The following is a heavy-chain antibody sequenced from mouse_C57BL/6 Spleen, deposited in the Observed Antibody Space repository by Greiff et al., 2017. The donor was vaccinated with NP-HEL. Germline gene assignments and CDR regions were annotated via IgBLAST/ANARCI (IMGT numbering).Heavy chain of an antibody. V-gene: IGHV1-80*01. CDR3: ARGYGSSSFAY. CDR1: GYAFSSYW. D-gene: IGHD1-1*01. J-gene: IGHJ3*01. CDR2: IYPGDGDT. Sequence: QVQLKESGAELVKPGASVKISCKASGYAFSSYWMNWVKQRPGKGLEWIGQIYPGDGDTNYNGKFKGKATLTADKSSSTAYMQLSSLTSEDSAVYFCARGYGSSSFAYWGQGTLVTVSA.